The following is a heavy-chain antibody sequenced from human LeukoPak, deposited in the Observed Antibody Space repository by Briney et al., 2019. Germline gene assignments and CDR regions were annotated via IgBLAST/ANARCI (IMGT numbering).Heavy chain of an antibody. D-gene: IGHD3-10*01. V-gene: IGHV3-23*01. Sequence: QPGGSLRLSCAASGFTFSSYAMSWVRQAPGKGLEWVSAISGSGGSTYYADSVKGRFTISRDNTKNTRYLEMNSLRAEDTAVYYCAKGSYGSGSYLDYWGQGTLVTVSS. CDR1: GFTFSSYA. CDR2: ISGSGGST. CDR3: AKGSYGSGSYLDY. J-gene: IGHJ4*02.